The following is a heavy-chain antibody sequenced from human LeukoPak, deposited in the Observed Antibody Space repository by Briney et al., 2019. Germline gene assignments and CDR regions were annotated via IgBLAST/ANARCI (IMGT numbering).Heavy chain of an antibody. Sequence: GGSLRLSCAASGFTFDDYGMSWVRQAPGKGLEWVSATVGSRPDTYHADSVKGRFTVSRDNSRNTLYLQMNNLRIEDSAVYYCTKAPLMSCTGAFCYPFDSWGQGVLVTVSS. D-gene: IGHD2-8*02. CDR1: GFTFDDYG. CDR2: TVGSRPDT. V-gene: IGHV3-23*01. J-gene: IGHJ4*02. CDR3: TKAPLMSCTGAFCYPFDS.